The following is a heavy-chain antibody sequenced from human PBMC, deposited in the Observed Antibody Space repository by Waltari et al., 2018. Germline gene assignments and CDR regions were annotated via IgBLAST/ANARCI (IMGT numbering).Heavy chain of an antibody. CDR1: GGSFSGYY. D-gene: IGHD5-18*01. V-gene: IGHV4-34*01. J-gene: IGHJ6*02. CDR3: ARHGVLQLWKFYYYYGMDV. CDR2: INHSGST. Sequence: QVQLQQWGAGLLKPSETLSLTCAAYGGSFSGYYWSWIRQPPGKGLEWIGEINHSGSTNYNQSLKSRVTISVDTSKNQFSLKLSSVTAADTAVYYCARHGVLQLWKFYYYYGMDVWGQGTTVTVSS.